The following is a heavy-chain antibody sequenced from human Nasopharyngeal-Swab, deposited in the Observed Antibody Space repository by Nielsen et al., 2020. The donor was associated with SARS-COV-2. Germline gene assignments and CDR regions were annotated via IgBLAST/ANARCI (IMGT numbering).Heavy chain of an antibody. D-gene: IGHD3-9*01. J-gene: IGHJ6*03. CDR2: ISYDGSKR. V-gene: IGHV3-30-3*01. CDR1: GFTFSLYA. Sequence: GESLKISCSASGFTFSLYAMHWVRQAPGKGLEWVAAISYDGSKRYYADSVKGRFTISRDNSKNTLYLQMNSLRAEDTAVYYCARDDILTGQYYYYYMDVWGKGTTVTVSS. CDR3: ARDDILTGQYYYYYMDV.